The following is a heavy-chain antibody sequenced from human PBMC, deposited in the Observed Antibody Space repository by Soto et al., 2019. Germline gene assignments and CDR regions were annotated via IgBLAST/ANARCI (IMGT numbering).Heavy chain of an antibody. CDR1: GYTFTSYA. V-gene: IGHV1-3*01. J-gene: IGHJ2*01. CDR3: ARDQXYGGNPNWYFDL. CDR2: INAVNGDT. Sequence: VKVSCKASGYTFTSYAMHWVRQAPGQSLEWMGRINAVNGDTKYSQKFQGRVTITRDSSASTAYMELSSLRSEDTAVYYCARDQXYGGNPNWYFDLWARVALVPVSS. D-gene: IGHD4-17*01.